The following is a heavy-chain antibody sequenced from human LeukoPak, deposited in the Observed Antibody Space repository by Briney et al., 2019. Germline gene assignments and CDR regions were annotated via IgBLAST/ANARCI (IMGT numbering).Heavy chain of an antibody. V-gene: IGHV1-69*13. CDR3: ARVHDYGGNSRYFDY. CDR1: GGTFSSYA. CDR2: IIPIFGTA. J-gene: IGHJ4*02. Sequence: ASVKVSCKASGGTFSSYAISWVRQAPGQGLEWMGGIIPIFGTANYAQKFQGRVTITADESTSTAYMELSSLRSEDTAVYYCARVHDYGGNSRYFDYWGQGTLVTVSS. D-gene: IGHD4-23*01.